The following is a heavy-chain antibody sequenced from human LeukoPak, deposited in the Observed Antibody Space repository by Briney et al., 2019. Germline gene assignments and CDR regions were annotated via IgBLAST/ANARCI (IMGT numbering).Heavy chain of an antibody. D-gene: IGHD1-26*01. CDR2: ISWNSGTI. V-gene: IGHV3-9*03. J-gene: IGHJ4*02. Sequence: GRSLRLSCAASGFTFDDYAMHWVRQAPGKGLEWVSSISWNSGTIGYADSVKGRFTISRDNAKNSLYLQMNSLRVEDMALYYCAKGPSIVGAQFDYWGQGTLVTVSS. CDR3: AKGPSIVGAQFDY. CDR1: GFTFDDYA.